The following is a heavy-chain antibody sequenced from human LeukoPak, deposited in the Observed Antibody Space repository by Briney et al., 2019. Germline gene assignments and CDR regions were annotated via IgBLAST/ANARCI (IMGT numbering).Heavy chain of an antibody. J-gene: IGHJ4*02. CDR2: INPSGGST. CDR1: GYTFTSYY. Sequence: ASVTVSFKASGYTFTSYYMHWVRQAPGQGLEWMGIINPSGGSTSYAQKFQGRVTMTRDMSTSTVYMELSSLRSEDTAVYYCARDGSYGYQPGGYFDYWGQGTLVTVSS. CDR3: ARDGSYGYQPGGYFDY. D-gene: IGHD5-18*01. V-gene: IGHV1-46*01.